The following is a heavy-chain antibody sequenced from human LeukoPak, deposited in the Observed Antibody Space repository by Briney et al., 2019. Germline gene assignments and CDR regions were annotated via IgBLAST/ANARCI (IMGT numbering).Heavy chain of an antibody. D-gene: IGHD3-10*01. J-gene: IGHJ5*02. CDR3: ARDRAYGWFDP. V-gene: IGHV3-74*01. CDR2: ANSDGSST. CDR1: GFIFSTYW. Sequence: GGSLRLSCAASGFIFSTYWMHWVRQAPGKGLVWVSRANSDGSSTSYADSVKGRFTISRDNAKNTLYLQMNSLRAEDTAVYYCARDRAYGWFDPWGQGTLVTVSS.